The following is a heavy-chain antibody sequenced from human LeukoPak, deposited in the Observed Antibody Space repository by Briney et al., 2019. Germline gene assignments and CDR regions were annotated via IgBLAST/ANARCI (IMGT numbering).Heavy chain of an antibody. CDR2: IIPMFDTT. CDR3: ARVGDIVVVPAALGGPFDY. Sequence: ASVKVSCKASGYTFTSYYMHWVRQAPGQGLQWVGGIIPMFDTTNYAQKFQGRVTITADESTNTAYMELSSLSSEDTAVYYCARVGDIVVVPAALGGPFDYWGQGTLVTVSS. D-gene: IGHD2-2*01. V-gene: IGHV1-69*13. CDR1: GYTFTSYY. J-gene: IGHJ4*02.